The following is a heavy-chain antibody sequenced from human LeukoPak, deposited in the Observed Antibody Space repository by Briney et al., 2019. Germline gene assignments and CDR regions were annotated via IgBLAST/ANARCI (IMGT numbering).Heavy chain of an antibody. CDR2: VIPMFDVR. CDR3: ARDPALEGTEDYRDFGGVESVDAFDV. V-gene: IGHV1-69*10. J-gene: IGHJ3*01. D-gene: IGHD4-23*01. Sequence: SVKVSCKASGYTFNSYSITWMRQAPGQGLEWMGRVIPMFDVRDYAEKFQGRITLTADTSTGMAYMELSSLTSDDTAVYYCARDPALEGTEDYRDFGGVESVDAFDVWGQGTMVTVFS. CDR1: GYTFNSYS.